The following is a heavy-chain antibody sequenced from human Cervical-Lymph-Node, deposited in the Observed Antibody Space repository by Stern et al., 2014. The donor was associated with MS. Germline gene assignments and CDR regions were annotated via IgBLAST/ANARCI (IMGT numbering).Heavy chain of an antibody. D-gene: IGHD6-13*01. V-gene: IGHV1-69*01. Sequence: VQVVESGAEVRPPWSSMKDSCKASGGTFSTLDISQVRQTPGHGLERLGGINPLFGTTTYARNLQGRVTIIADEYENTMYMELANLTSEDTALYDCTRHQAGIADSWCQGTLVTVSA. J-gene: IGHJ5*01. CDR3: TRHQAGIADS. CDR2: INPLFGTT. CDR1: GGTFSTLD.